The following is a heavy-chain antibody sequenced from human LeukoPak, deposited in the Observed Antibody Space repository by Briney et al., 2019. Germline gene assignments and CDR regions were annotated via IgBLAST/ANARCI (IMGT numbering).Heavy chain of an antibody. CDR2: ISYDGSEQ. J-gene: IGHJ4*02. D-gene: IGHD3-22*01. V-gene: IGHV3-30*18. CDR3: AKDLRDDRRSYYFDS. Sequence: GGPLSSSCAAPGLTFSSYGMHWFRQAPGKGMKWVAVISYDGSEQYYADSVKGRFTISRDNSKNTLYLQMNSLRTEDTAVYYCAKDLRDDRRSYYFDSWGLGTLVTVSS. CDR1: GLTFSSYG.